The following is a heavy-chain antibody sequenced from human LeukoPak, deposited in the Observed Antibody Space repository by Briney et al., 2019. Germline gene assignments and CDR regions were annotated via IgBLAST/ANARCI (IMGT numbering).Heavy chain of an antibody. Sequence: ASVKVSCKTSRTTFSSYCISWVRQAPGQGLEWMGRIIPILGIANYAQKFQGRVTITADKSTNTAYMELSSLESEDTAVYYCARDPTLTAIQRRHFDLWGRGTLVTVSA. J-gene: IGHJ2*01. D-gene: IGHD3-3*01. CDR2: IIPILGIA. V-gene: IGHV1-69*04. CDR1: RTTFSSYC. CDR3: ARDPTLTAIQRRHFDL.